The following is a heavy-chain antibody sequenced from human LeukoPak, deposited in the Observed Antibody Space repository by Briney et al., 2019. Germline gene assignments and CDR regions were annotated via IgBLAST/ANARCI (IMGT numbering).Heavy chain of an antibody. CDR1: GYTFTDCN. Sequence: GASVKVSCKTSGYTFTDCNIHWLRQAPGQGLEWMGWISPNSGGTNYAQRFQGMVTMTRDTSISTAYMDLSSLKSDDTATYYCSVWFGELRHWGQGTLVTVSS. J-gene: IGHJ4*02. D-gene: IGHD3-10*01. CDR2: ISPNSGGT. CDR3: SVWFGELRH. V-gene: IGHV1-2*02.